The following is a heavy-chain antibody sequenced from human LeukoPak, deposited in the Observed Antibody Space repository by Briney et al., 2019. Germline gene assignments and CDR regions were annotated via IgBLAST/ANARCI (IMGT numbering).Heavy chain of an antibody. J-gene: IGHJ4*02. CDR2: ISGSDGTI. CDR1: GFTFGSYE. D-gene: IGHD1-1*01. V-gene: IGHV3-48*03. Sequence: PGGSLRLSCVASGFTFGSYEMNWVRQAPGKGLEWISFISGSDGTIYYADSVKGRFTISRDNPKNSLFLQMNGLRVEDTAVYFCARKLPGTVYFDYWGQGTLVAVSS. CDR3: ARKLPGTVYFDY.